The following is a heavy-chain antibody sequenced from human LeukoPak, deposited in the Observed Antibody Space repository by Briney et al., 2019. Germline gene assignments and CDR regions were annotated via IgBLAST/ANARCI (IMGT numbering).Heavy chain of an antibody. CDR3: ARGGLVVVVAATPSTTPGLLHWLDP. CDR2: ISAYKGNT. Sequence: ASVKVSCKASDYTFTSYGISWVRQAPGQGLEWMGWISAYKGNTKYAQKVLGRVTMTTDTSTSTAYMELRSLRSDDTAVYYCARGGLVVVVAATPSTTPGLLHWLDPWGQGTLVSVSS. J-gene: IGHJ5*02. CDR1: DYTFTSYG. D-gene: IGHD2-15*01. V-gene: IGHV1-18*01.